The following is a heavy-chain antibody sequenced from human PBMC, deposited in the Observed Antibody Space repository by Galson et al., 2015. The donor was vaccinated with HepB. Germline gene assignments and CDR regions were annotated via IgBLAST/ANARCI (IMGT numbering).Heavy chain of an antibody. D-gene: IGHD3-16*01. CDR1: GGSITNYY. CDR3: ARYGAASWGLEY. CDR2: IYFSGST. Sequence: ETLSLTCTVPGGSITNYYWSWIRQPPGKGLEWIGYIYFSGSTSYDPSLKSRVTMSVDTSKNQFSLKMTSVTAADTAVYYCARYGAASWGLEYWGQGTLVTVSS. J-gene: IGHJ4*02. V-gene: IGHV4-59*01.